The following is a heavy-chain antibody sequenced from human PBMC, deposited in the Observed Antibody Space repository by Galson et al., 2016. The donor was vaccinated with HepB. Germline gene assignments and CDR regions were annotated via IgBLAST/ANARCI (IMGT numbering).Heavy chain of an antibody. CDR2: IYSGGST. CDR1: GFNVSSNY. V-gene: IGHV3-53*01. Sequence: SLRLSCAASGFNVSSNYMSWVRQAPGKGLEWVSGIYSGGSTYYADSVKGRFTISRDKSKKTLYLQMNSLRAEDTAVYYCATDNPNSNRDDASDIWGQGTMVTVSS. D-gene: IGHD6-13*01. J-gene: IGHJ3*02. CDR3: ATDNPNSNRDDASDI.